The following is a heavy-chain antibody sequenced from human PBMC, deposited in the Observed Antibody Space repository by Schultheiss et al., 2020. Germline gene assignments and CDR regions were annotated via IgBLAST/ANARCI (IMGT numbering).Heavy chain of an antibody. J-gene: IGHJ4*02. V-gene: IGHV1-69*05. CDR2: IIPIFGTA. D-gene: IGHD1-14*01. Sequence: SVKVSCKASGGTFSSYAISWVRQAPGQGLEWMGGIIPIFGTANYAQKFQGRVTMTRDTSISTAYMELSRLRSDDTAVYYCARALGSLYYFDYWGQGTLVNGYS. CDR3: ARALGSLYYFDY. CDR1: GGTFSSYA.